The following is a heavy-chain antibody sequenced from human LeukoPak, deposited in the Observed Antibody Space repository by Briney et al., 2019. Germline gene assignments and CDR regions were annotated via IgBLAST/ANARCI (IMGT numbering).Heavy chain of an antibody. CDR1: GGSISSGGYS. CDR2: IYHSGST. D-gene: IGHD2-15*01. CDR3: AREGYCSGGSCDNWFDP. Sequence: PSETLSLTCAVSGGSISSGGYSWSWIRQPPGKGLEWIGYIYHSGSTYYNPSLKSRVTISVDRSKNQFSLNLSSVTAADTAVHYCAREGYCSGGSCDNWFDPWGQGTLVTVSS. J-gene: IGHJ5*02. V-gene: IGHV4-30-2*01.